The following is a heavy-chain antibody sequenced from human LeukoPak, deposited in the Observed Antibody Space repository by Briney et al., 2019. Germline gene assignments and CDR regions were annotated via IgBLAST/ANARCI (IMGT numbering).Heavy chain of an antibody. Sequence: ASVTVSCKASGYTFTGYYMHWVRQPPGQGLEWMGWINPNSGGTNYAQKFQGRVTMTRDTSISTAYMELSRLRSDDTAVYYCARDGVRGVIPYNWFDPWGQGTLVTVSS. J-gene: IGHJ5*02. CDR3: ARDGVRGVIPYNWFDP. CDR2: INPNSGGT. CDR1: GYTFTGYY. D-gene: IGHD3-10*01. V-gene: IGHV1-2*02.